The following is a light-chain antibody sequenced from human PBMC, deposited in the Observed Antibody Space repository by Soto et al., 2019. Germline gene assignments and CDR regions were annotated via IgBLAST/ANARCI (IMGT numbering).Light chain of an antibody. CDR2: DVT. V-gene: IGLV2-8*01. CDR1: SSDVGGYNY. Sequence: QSALTQPPSASGSPGQSVTISCTGTSSDVGGYNYVSWHQQHPGKAPKLIIYDVTKRPSGAPDRFSGSKSGYTASLTVSGLQAEDEADYYCSSFAGGNIYVFGTGTKLTVL. CDR3: SSFAGGNIYV. J-gene: IGLJ1*01.